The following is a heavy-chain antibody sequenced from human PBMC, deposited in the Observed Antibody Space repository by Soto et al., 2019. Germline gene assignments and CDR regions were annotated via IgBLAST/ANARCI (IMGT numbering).Heavy chain of an antibody. D-gene: IGHD1-26*01. CDR3: AREDSGSLRGFYYYYYGMDV. J-gene: IGHJ6*02. CDR1: GFTFSSYA. Sequence: QVQLVESGGGVVQPGRSLRLSCAASGFTFSSYAMHWVRQAPGKGLEWVAVISYDGSNKCYADSVKGRFTISRDNSKNTLYLQMNSLRAEDTAVYYCAREDSGSLRGFYYYYYGMDVWGQGTTVTVSS. V-gene: IGHV3-30-3*01. CDR2: ISYDGSNK.